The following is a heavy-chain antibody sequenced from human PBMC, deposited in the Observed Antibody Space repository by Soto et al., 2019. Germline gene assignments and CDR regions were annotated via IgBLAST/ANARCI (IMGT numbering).Heavy chain of an antibody. J-gene: IGHJ4*02. Sequence: QVQLQESGPRLVEASQTLSLTCTVSNASITSSGYYWSWGRQPPGKRLEWIGYIYHSGSTFYSPSLQSRLTMSVDTSKTQFSLTLRSVTAADTAVYHCARMSGTYYVPDYWGQGTLVTVSS. CDR2: IYHSGST. V-gene: IGHV4-31*03. CDR3: ARMSGTYYVPDY. D-gene: IGHD1-26*01. CDR1: NASITSSGYY.